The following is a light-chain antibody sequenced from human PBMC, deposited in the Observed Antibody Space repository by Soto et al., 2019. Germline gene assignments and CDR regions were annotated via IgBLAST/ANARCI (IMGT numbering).Light chain of an antibody. V-gene: IGLV2-23*02. Sequence: QSVVTQPASVSGSPGQSVTISCSGSDIGNYNLVSWYQHLPGRAPKLLIFEVTMRPSGISDRFSGSKSASTASLTFSGLQAEDEGDYYCASYAGSRTYVFGSGTKVTVL. J-gene: IGLJ1*01. CDR3: ASYAGSRTYV. CDR2: EVT. CDR1: SDIGNYNL.